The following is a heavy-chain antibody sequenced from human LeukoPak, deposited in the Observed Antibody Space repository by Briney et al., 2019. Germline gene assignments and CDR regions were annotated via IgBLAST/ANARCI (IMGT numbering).Heavy chain of an antibody. D-gene: IGHD3-9*01. CDR1: GFTFNNYW. V-gene: IGHV3-7*04. J-gene: IGHJ4*02. CDR2: MNQDGSEK. Sequence: GGSLRLSCAASGFTFNNYWMTWVRQAPGKGLEWVANMNQDGSEKFYVDSVKGRFTISRDNAKNSLYLQMNSLRAEDTAVYYCARTHDRGYFDYWGQGILVTVSS. CDR3: ARTHDRGYFDY.